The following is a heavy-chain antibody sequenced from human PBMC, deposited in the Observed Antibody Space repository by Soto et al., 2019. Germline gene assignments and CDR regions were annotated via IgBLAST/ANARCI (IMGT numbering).Heavy chain of an antibody. J-gene: IGHJ4*02. CDR3: ARRSGSYGDF. D-gene: IGHD1-26*01. CDR2: ISSSGSTI. CDR1: GFTFSSYE. V-gene: IGHV3-48*03. Sequence: GGSLRLSCAASGFTFSSYEMNWVRQAPGKGLEWISYISSSGSTIDYADSVKGRFTISRDNAKNSLYLQMNSLRAEDTAVYYCARRSGSYGDFWGQGTLVTVSS.